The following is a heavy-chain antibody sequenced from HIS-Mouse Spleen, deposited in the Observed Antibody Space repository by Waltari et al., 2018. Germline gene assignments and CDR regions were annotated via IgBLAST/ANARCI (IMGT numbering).Heavy chain of an antibody. J-gene: IGHJ4*02. V-gene: IGHV4-38-2*02. D-gene: IGHD4-17*01. CDR3: ARGRSPATVTIGYYFDY. CDR2: IYHSGGT. CDR1: GYSISSGYY. Sequence: QVQLQESGPGLVKPSETLSLTCTVSGYSISSGYYWGWIRQPPGKGLEWIGSIYHSGGTSYNPSLKSRVTISVDTSKNQFSLKLSSVTAADTAVYYCARGRSPATVTIGYYFDYWGQGTLVTVSS.